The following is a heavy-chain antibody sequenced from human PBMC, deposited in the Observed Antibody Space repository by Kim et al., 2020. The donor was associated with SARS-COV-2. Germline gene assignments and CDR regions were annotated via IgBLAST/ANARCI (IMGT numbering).Heavy chain of an antibody. D-gene: IGHD5-12*01. J-gene: IGHJ4*02. V-gene: IGHV3-74*01. CDR1: GFTFSTYW. CDR3: ARDLDGYNSFFAY. CDR2: IKSDGSTS. Sequence: GGSLRLSCAASGFTFSTYWMHWVRQAPGKGLVWVARIKSDGSTSNYADSVKGRFTISRDNARNTLYLQMNSLRAYDTALYYCARDLDGYNSFFAYWGQGALVFVSS.